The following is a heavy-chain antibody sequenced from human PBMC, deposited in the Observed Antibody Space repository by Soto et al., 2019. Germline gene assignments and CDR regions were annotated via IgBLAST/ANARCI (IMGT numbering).Heavy chain of an antibody. CDR2: IKSKTDGGTT. D-gene: IGHD3-10*01. V-gene: IGHV3-15*01. J-gene: IGHJ6*03. Sequence: EVQLVESGGGLVKPGGSLRLSCAASGFTFSNAWMSWVRQAPGKGLEWVGRIKSKTDGGTTDYAAPVKGRFTISRDDSKNTLYLQMNRLKPEDTAVYYCTTATLWFGGEDYYYYMDVWGKGTTVTVSS. CDR1: GFTFSNAW. CDR3: TTATLWFGGEDYYYYMDV.